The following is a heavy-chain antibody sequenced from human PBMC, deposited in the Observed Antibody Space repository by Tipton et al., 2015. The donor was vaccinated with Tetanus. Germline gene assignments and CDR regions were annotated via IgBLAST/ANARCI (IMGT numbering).Heavy chain of an antibody. V-gene: IGHV4-34*01. CDR3: ARFAVTTPQDAFDI. D-gene: IGHD4-17*01. J-gene: IGHJ3*02. CDR1: GGSFSGYY. Sequence: TLSLTCAVYGGSFSGYYWSWIRQPPGKGLEWIGAINHSGSTNYNPSLKSRVTISVDTPKNQFSLKLSSVTAADTAVYYCARFAVTTPQDAFDIWGQGTMVTVSS. CDR2: INHSGST.